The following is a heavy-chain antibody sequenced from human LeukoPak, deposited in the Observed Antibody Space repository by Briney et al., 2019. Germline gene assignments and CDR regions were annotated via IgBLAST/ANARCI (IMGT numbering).Heavy chain of an antibody. CDR2: IKQDGSEK. J-gene: IGHJ4*02. D-gene: IGHD4-17*01. CDR3: ARVNGDYDPDYFDY. V-gene: IGHV3-7*03. CDR1: GFTFSSYW. Sequence: GGSLRLSCAASGFTFSSYWMSWVRQAPGKGLEWVANIKQDGSEKYYVDSVKGRFTISRDNAKNSLYLQMNSLRAEDTAVYYCARVNGDYDPDYFDYWGQGTLVTVSS.